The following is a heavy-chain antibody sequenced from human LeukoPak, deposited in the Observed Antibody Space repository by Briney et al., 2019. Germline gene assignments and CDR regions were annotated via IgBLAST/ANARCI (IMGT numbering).Heavy chain of an antibody. CDR1: GFTFRSYD. J-gene: IGHJ3*02. CDR2: FSAGGGAT. D-gene: IGHD6-6*01. CDR3: ARKLYTSSPTDAFDI. V-gene: IGHV3-23*01. Sequence: GGSLRLSCAAAGFTFRSYDMSWVRQAPGKGLEWVSTFSAGGGATYYADSVKGRFTISRDSSKNTLYLQMNSLRVEDTALYYCARKLYTSSPTDAFDIWGQGTIVTVSS.